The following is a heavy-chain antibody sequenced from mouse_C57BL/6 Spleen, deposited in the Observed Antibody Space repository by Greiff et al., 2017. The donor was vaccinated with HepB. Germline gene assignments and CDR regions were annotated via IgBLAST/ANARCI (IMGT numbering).Heavy chain of an antibody. CDR2: INSDGGST. CDR3: ARSTMITWFAY. CDR1: EYEFPSHD. Sequence: EVKLMESGGGLVQPGESLKLSCESNEYEFPSHDMSWVRKNPEKRLELVAAINSDGGSTYYPETMERRSIITRDNTKKTLYLQMSSLRSEDTALYYCARSTMITWFAYWGQGTLVTVSA. J-gene: IGHJ3*01. D-gene: IGHD2-4*01. V-gene: IGHV5-2*01.